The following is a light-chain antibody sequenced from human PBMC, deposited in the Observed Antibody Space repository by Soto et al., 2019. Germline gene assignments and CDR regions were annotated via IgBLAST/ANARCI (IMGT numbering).Light chain of an antibody. CDR3: QYYGGYYGSSPRYT. Sequence: EIVLTQSPGTLSLSPGKRATLSCRASQTVSSNYLAWYQQRPGQAPRLLMYGAFIRATGIPDRISGSGSGTDFTVTISRLEPEDFAVYYCQYYGGYYGSSPRYTFGQGTKLDIK. CDR2: GAF. V-gene: IGKV3-20*01. CDR1: QTVSSNY. J-gene: IGKJ2*01.